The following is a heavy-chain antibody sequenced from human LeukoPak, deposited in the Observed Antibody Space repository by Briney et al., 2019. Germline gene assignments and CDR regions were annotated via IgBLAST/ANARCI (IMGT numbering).Heavy chain of an antibody. D-gene: IGHD5-12*01. CDR2: INHSGST. V-gene: IGHV4-34*01. CDR1: GGSFSGYY. J-gene: IGHJ4*02. CDR3: ARERVYSGYDIDY. Sequence: SETLSLTCAVYGGSFSGYYWSWIRQPPGKGLEWIGEINHSGSTNYNPSLKSRVTISVDTSKNQFSLKLSSATAADTAVYYCARERVYSGYDIDYWGQGTLVTVSS.